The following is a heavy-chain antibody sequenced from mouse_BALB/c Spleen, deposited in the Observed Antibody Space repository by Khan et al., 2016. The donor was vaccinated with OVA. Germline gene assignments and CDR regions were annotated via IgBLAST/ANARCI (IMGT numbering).Heavy chain of an antibody. D-gene: IGHD1-1*01. CDR2: INPSTGYT. J-gene: IGHJ2*01. CDR1: GYTFINYW. V-gene: IGHV1-7*01. CDR3: ARRGLRWDLDY. Sequence: QVQLKQSGAELAKPGASVKMSCKASGYTFINYWILWVKQRPGQGLEWIGYINPSTGYTEYNQNFKDKATLTADKSSSTAYMQLSSLTSEDSAGYYCARRGLRWDLDYWGQGTTLTVSS.